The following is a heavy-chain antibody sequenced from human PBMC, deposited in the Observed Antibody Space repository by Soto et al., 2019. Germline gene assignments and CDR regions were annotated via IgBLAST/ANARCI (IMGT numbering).Heavy chain of an antibody. Sequence: GGSLRLSCAASGFTFSDYYMSWIRQAPGKGLEWVSYISSSSSYTNYADSVKGRFTISRDNAKNSLYLQMNSLRAEDTAVYYCATTPIVVVTDFDYWGQGTLVTVSS. J-gene: IGHJ4*02. D-gene: IGHD3-22*01. CDR3: ATTPIVVVTDFDY. CDR2: ISSSSSYT. CDR1: GFTFSDYY. V-gene: IGHV3-11*06.